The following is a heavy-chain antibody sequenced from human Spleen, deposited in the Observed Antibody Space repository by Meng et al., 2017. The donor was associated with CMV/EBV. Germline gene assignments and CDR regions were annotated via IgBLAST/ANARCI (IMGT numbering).Heavy chain of an antibody. D-gene: IGHD6-19*01. CDR2: ISHAGGT. Sequence: TCAVNGGSVSGYHWSWIRQSPGMGLEWIGEISHAGGTKYNPSLKSRVTMSVDTSQNQFSLKVKSVTAADTAVYYCARQFSSGWYAEYWGPGTLVTVSS. CDR3: ARQFSSGWYAEY. CDR1: GGSVSGYH. V-gene: IGHV4-34*01. J-gene: IGHJ4*02.